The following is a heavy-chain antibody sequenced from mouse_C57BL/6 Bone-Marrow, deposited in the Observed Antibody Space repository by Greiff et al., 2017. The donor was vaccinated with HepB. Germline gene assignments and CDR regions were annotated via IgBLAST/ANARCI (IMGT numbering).Heavy chain of an antibody. V-gene: IGHV5-6*01. CDR1: GFTFSSYG. Sequence: EVKVVESGGDLVKPGGSLKLSCAASGFTFSSYGMSWVRQTPDKRLEWVATISSGGSYTYYPDSVKGRFTISRDNAKNTLYLQMSSLKSEDTAMYYCAITTVVATDWGQGTTLTVSS. CDR2: ISSGGSYT. J-gene: IGHJ2*01. CDR3: AITTVVATD. D-gene: IGHD1-1*01.